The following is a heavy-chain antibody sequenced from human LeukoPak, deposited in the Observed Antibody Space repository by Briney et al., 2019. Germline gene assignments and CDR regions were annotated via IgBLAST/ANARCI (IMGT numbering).Heavy chain of an antibody. CDR3: ARVPPIAARPWHYYYYMDV. D-gene: IGHD6-6*01. CDR1: GYTFTSYY. Sequence: ASVKVSCKASGYTFTSYYMHWVRQAPGQGLEWMGIINPSGGSTSYAQKFQGRVTMTRDMSTSTVYMELSSLRSEDTALYYCARVPPIAARPWHYYYYMDVWGKGTTVTVSS. V-gene: IGHV1-46*01. J-gene: IGHJ6*03. CDR2: INPSGGST.